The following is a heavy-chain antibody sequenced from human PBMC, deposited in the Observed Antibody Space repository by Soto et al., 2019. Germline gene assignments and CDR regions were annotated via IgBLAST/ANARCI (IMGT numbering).Heavy chain of an antibody. CDR2: IRTKVYGGTT. Sequence: PGGSLRLSCTGSGFTFGDLAMTWVRQAPGKGLEWVDFIRTKVYGGTTEYAASVKGRFIISRDDSKSIAYLRMNSLKTEDTAVYYCTRTDYYYDSGSYYPFDYWGQGTLVTVSS. CDR3: TRTDYYYDSGSYYPFDY. V-gene: IGHV3-49*04. J-gene: IGHJ4*02. D-gene: IGHD3-10*01. CDR1: GFTFGDLA.